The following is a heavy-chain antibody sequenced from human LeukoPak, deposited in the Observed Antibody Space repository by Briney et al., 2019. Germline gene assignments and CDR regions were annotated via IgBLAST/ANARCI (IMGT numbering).Heavy chain of an antibody. CDR3: AKDPRITIFGVVIH. V-gene: IGHV3-23*01. J-gene: IGHJ4*02. Sequence: GGSLRLSCAASGFTFSSYAMSWVRQAPGKGLEWVSAISGSGGSTYYADSVKGRFTISRDNSKNTLYLQMNSLRAEDTAVYHCAKDPRITIFGVVIHWGQGTLVTVSS. CDR2: ISGSGGST. D-gene: IGHD3-3*01. CDR1: GFTFSSYA.